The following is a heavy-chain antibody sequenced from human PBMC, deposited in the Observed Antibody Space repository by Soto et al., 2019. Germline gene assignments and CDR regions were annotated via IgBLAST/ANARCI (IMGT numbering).Heavy chain of an antibody. CDR1: GGSISSSSYY. CDR3: ARSLYRHYDFWSGSRYYGMDV. D-gene: IGHD3-3*01. J-gene: IGHJ6*02. V-gene: IGHV4-39*01. Sequence: SETLSLTCTVSGGSISSSSYYWGWIRQPPGKGLEWIGSIYYSGSTYYNPSLKSRVTISVDTSKNQFSLKLSSVTAADTAVYYCARSLYRHYDFWSGSRYYGMDVWGQGTTVTVSS. CDR2: IYYSGST.